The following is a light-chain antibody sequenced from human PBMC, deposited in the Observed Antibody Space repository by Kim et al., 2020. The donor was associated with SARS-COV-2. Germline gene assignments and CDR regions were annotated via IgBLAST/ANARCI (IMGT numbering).Light chain of an antibody. Sequence: EIVMTQSPATLSVSPGERATLSCRASQSVSSNLAWYQQKPGQAPRLLIYGASTRATGIPDRFSGSGFGTEFTLTISSLQSEDFAFYHCQEYNKWPLLTFGGGTKVDIK. CDR3: QEYNKWPLLT. CDR2: GAS. J-gene: IGKJ4*01. CDR1: QSVSSN. V-gene: IGKV3-15*01.